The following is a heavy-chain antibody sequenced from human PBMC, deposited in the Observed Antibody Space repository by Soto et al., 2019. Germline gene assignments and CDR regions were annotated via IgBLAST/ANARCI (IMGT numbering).Heavy chain of an antibody. CDR2: ISGSGGST. CDR3: AKVRMFGYGSGSLDY. D-gene: IGHD3-10*01. Sequence: EVQLLESGGGLVQPGGSLRLSCAASGFTFSSYAMSWVRQAPGKGLEWVSAISGSGGSTYHADSVKGRFTISRDNSKNTLYLQMNSLRAEDTAVYYCAKVRMFGYGSGSLDYWGQGTLVTVSS. J-gene: IGHJ4*02. V-gene: IGHV3-23*01. CDR1: GFTFSSYA.